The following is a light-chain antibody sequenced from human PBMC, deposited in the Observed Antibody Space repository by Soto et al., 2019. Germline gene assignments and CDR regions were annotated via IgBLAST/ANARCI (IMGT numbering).Light chain of an antibody. CDR1: SSDIKSQNY. CDR2: DVA. V-gene: IGLV2-14*03. Sequence: QSAPTQPASVSGSPGQSITISCSGTSSDIKSQNYVSWYQQHPGEGPQLIIYDVAKRPPGVSNRFSGSKSGDTASLVISGLQAEDEAEYYCTSYTETTPHYVLGTGTKLTVL. CDR3: TSYTETTPHYV. J-gene: IGLJ1*01.